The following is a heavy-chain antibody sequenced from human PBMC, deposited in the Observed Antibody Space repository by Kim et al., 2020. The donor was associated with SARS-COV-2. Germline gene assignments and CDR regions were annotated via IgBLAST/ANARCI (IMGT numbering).Heavy chain of an antibody. CDR3: ASAPELGYSYGIYYFDY. J-gene: IGHJ4*02. D-gene: IGHD5-18*01. CDR2: INHSGST. CDR1: GGSFSGYY. V-gene: IGHV4-34*01. Sequence: SETLSLTCAVYGGSFSGYYWSWIRQPPGKGLEWIGEINHSGSTNYNPSLKSRVTISVDTSKNQFSLKLSSVTAANTAVYYCASAPELGYSYGIYYFDYWGQGTLVTVSS.